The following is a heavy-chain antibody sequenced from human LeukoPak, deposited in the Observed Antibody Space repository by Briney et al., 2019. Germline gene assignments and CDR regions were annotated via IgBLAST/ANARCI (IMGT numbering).Heavy chain of an antibody. D-gene: IGHD2-8*02. CDR3: AGHHPRNTVGF. V-gene: IGHV4-59*08. Sequence: SSETLSLTCTVSGGSISSYYWSWIRQPPGKGLEWIAYISDIGSINYNPSLKSRVTISLDTSKNQFSLKLSSVTAADTAVYYCAGHHPRNTVGFWGQGTLVTVSS. J-gene: IGHJ4*02. CDR2: ISDIGSI. CDR1: GGSISSYY.